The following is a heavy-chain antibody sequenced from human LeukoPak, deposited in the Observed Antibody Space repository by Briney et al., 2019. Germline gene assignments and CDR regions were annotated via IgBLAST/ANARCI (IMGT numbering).Heavy chain of an antibody. V-gene: IGHV4-31*03. CDR3: ARGPYSYRAFDI. D-gene: IGHD5-18*01. J-gene: IGHJ3*02. CDR1: GDSISSGGNY. Sequence: RSSETLSLTCTVSGDSISSGGNYWNWIRQHPGRGLEWIGYIYYSGSTYYNPSLKSRVTISGDTSKNQFSLKLSSVTAADTAVYYCARGPYSYRAFDIWGQGTMVSVYS. CDR2: IYYSGST.